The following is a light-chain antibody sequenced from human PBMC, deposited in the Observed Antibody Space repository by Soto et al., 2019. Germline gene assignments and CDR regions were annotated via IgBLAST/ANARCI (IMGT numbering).Light chain of an antibody. CDR1: QSLLDSDGYNY. Sequence: DIVMTQSPLSLPVTPGEPASISCRSSQSLLDSDGYNYLDWYLQKSGQPPQLLVSLGSNRASGVXDXYSGSGSGTDFTLKISRVEAEDVGIYYCVQVVQNPPTFGQGTKVEIK. V-gene: IGKV2-28*01. CDR3: VQVVQNPPT. J-gene: IGKJ1*01. CDR2: LGS.